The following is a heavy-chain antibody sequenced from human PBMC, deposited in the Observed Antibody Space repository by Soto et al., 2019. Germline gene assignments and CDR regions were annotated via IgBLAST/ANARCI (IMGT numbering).Heavy chain of an antibody. CDR1: GDSITSYN. J-gene: IGHJ5*02. CDR3: ARRAVVAVTGSLDNWLDP. CDR2: VYSRGST. Sequence: PSETLSLTCTVSGDSITSYNWNWLRQPPGKALEWIGYVYSRGSTNYNPSLKSRVTISVDTSRNQFSLKVNSVTAADTAVYYCARRAVVAVTGSLDNWLDPWGQGILVTVSS. D-gene: IGHD2-21*01. V-gene: IGHV4-59*01.